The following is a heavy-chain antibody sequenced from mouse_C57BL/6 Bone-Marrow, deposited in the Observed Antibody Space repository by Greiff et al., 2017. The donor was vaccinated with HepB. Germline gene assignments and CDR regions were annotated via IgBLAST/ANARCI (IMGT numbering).Heavy chain of an antibody. CDR1: GYTFTDYN. Sequence: EVMLVESGPELVKPGASVKMSCKASGYTFTDYNMHWVKQSHGKSLEWIGYINPNNGGTSYNQKFKGKATLTVNKSSSTAYMELRSLTSEDSAVYYCAREGYYYGSLYYFDYWGQGTTLTVSS. CDR3: AREGYYYGSLYYFDY. V-gene: IGHV1-22*01. CDR2: INPNNGGT. J-gene: IGHJ2*01. D-gene: IGHD1-1*01.